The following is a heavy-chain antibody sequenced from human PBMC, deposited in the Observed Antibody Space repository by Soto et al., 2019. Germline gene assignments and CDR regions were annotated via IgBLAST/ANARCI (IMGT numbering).Heavy chain of an antibody. CDR2: IYYSGST. V-gene: IGHV4-59*01. J-gene: IGHJ6*02. D-gene: IGHD1-26*01. CDR3: ARAGGSYYSPYSYYGMDV. CDR1: GGSISSYY. Sequence: QVQLQESGPGLVKPSETLSLTCTVSGGSISSYYWSWIRQPPGKGLEWIGYIYYSGSTNYNPSLKSRVTISVDTSKNQFALKLSSVTAADTAVYYCARAGGSYYSPYSYYGMDVWGQGTTVTVSS.